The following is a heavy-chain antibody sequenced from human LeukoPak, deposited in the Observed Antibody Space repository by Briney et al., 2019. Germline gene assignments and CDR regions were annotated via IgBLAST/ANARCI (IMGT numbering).Heavy chain of an antibody. CDR3: ARQNDFRLDY. D-gene: IGHD3-3*01. CDR2: IYPGDSDT. Sequence: GESLKISCKGSGYTFSSYWIGWVRQMPGKGLEWMGIIYPGDSDTRYSPSLQGQVTISVDTSIGTAYLQWSSLKASDTAIYFCARQNDFRLDYWGQGTLVTVSS. CDR1: GYTFSSYW. J-gene: IGHJ4*02. V-gene: IGHV5-51*01.